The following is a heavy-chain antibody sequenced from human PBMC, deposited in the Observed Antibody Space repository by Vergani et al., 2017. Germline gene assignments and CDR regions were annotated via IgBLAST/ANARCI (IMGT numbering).Heavy chain of an antibody. J-gene: IGHJ4*02. CDR3: ARERPLYDILTGRIFPIFDY. CDR2: IYYSGST. Sequence: QLQLQESGPGLVKPSETLSLTCTVSGGSISSSSYYWGWIRQPPGKGLEWIGSIYYSGSTYDNPSLKSRVTISVDTSKNQFSLKLSSVTAADTAVYYCARERPLYDILTGRIFPIFDYWGQGTLVTVSS. CDR1: GGSISSSSYY. D-gene: IGHD3-9*01. V-gene: IGHV4-39*02.